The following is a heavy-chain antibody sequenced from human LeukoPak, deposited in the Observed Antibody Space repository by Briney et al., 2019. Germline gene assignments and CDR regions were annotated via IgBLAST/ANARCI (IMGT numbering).Heavy chain of an antibody. V-gene: IGHV1-2*02. Sequence: ASVKVSCKASGYTFTRYYMHWVRQAPGQGLEWMGWINPNSGGTNYAQKFQGRVTMTRDTSISTTYMELSRLRSDDTAVYDCAREVAVAGTYYYYYMDVWGKGATVTVSS. CDR2: INPNSGGT. CDR3: AREVAVAGTYYYYYMDV. J-gene: IGHJ6*03. D-gene: IGHD6-19*01. CDR1: GYTFTRYY.